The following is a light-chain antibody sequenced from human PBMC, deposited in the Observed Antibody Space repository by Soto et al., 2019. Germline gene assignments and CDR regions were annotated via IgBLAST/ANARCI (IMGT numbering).Light chain of an antibody. CDR3: HQYDSYSSGP. J-gene: IGKJ1*01. CDR2: DAS. CDR1: HTINCW. Sequence: IHVTQSPATLSASVGDRVTITCRASHTINCWLAWYQQKPGKAPKVLIFDASSLKTGVPSRFSGSGSGTEFTLTISNLQPDDFATYYCHQYDSYSSGPFGQGTKV. V-gene: IGKV1-5*01.